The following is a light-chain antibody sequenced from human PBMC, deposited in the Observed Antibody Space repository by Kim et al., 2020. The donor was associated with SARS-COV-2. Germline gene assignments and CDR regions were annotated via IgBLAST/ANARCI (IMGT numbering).Light chain of an antibody. CDR2: DAS. V-gene: IGKV3-11*01. CDR3: QQRSNWPPRFT. CDR1: QSVSSA. Sequence: PGERAPHSRRASQSVSSALAWYQQKPGQAPRLRIYDASIRATGIPARFSGSGSGTDFTLTISSLEPEDFAVYSCQQRSNWPPRFTFGQGTRLEIK. J-gene: IGKJ5*01.